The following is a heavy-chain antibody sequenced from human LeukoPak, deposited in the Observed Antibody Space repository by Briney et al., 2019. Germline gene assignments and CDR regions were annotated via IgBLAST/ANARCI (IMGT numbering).Heavy chain of an antibody. CDR1: GYTFTGYY. J-gene: IGHJ2*01. CDR3: ARDGRSGSYSHWYFDL. V-gene: IGHV1-2*06. D-gene: IGHD1-26*01. Sequence: ASVKVSCKASGYTFTGYYMHWVRQAPGQGLEWMGRINPNSDGTNYAQKFQGRVTITTDESTSTAYMELSSLRSEDTAVYYCARDGRSGSYSHWYFDLWGRGTLVTVSS. CDR2: INPNSDGT.